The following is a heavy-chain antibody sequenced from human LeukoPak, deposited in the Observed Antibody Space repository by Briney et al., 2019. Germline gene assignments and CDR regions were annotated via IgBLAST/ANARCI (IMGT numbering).Heavy chain of an antibody. CDR1: GGPFSGYY. Sequence: SETLSLTCAVYGGPFSGYYWSWIRQPPGKGLEWIGEINHSGSTNYNPSLKSRVTISVDTSKNQFSLKLSSVTAADTAVYYCARDGTRSGGSYDYWGQGTLVTVSS. D-gene: IGHD3-16*01. V-gene: IGHV4-34*01. J-gene: IGHJ4*02. CDR2: INHSGST. CDR3: ARDGTRSGGSYDY.